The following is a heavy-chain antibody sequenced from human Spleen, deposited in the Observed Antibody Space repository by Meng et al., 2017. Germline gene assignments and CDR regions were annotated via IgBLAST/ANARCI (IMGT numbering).Heavy chain of an antibody. V-gene: IGHV3-13*01. CDR3: ARVGATLGPSDAFDI. J-gene: IGHJ3*02. Sequence: GESLMISCAASGFTFDDYTMHWVRQATGKGLEWVSAIGTAGDTYYPGSVKGRFTISREHAKNSLYLQMNSLRAGDTAVYYCARVGATLGPSDAFDIWGQGTMVTVSS. CDR1: GFTFDDYT. CDR2: IGTAGDT. D-gene: IGHD1-26*01.